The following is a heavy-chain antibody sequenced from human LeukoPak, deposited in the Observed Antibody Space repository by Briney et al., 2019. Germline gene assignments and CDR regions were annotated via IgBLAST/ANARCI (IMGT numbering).Heavy chain of an antibody. CDR1: GGSISSYY. J-gene: IGHJ4*02. CDR3: ARQIASVGTAGFDF. D-gene: IGHD6-13*01. CDR2: IYSTGST. V-gene: IGHV4-4*07. Sequence: SETLSLTCTVSGGSISSYYWSWIRQPAGKGLEWIGRIYSTGSTNYNPSLKSRVTMSVDTSKNQFSLRLRSVTAADTAVYYCARQIASVGTAGFDFWGQGALVTVSS.